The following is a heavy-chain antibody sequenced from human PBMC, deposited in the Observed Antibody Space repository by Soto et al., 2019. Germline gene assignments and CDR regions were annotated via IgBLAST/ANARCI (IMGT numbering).Heavy chain of an antibody. D-gene: IGHD3-3*01. CDR2: TSYDGSNT. V-gene: IGHV3-30*18. CDR1: GFIFSRHG. Sequence: QGQLVESGGGVVQPGTSLRLSCAASGFIFSRHGMHWVRQAPGKGLEWVAFTSYDGSNTYYADSVKGRFTISRDNPKNTLFLQMNSLRPKDSALYFCAKDRGSYDIWSGTQRYYAMDVWGQGATVTVS. CDR3: AKDRGSYDIWSGTQRYYAMDV. J-gene: IGHJ6*02.